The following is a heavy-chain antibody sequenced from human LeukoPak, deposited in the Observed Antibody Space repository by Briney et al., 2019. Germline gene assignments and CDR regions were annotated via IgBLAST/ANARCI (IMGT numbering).Heavy chain of an antibody. CDR3: ARDGFVSRFLDH. J-gene: IGHJ4*02. CDR2: IKQDGSEK. CDR1: GFTFSSYN. D-gene: IGHD3-3*01. Sequence: GGSLRLSCAASGFTFSSYNMNWVRQAPGKGLEWVANIKQDGSEKYYVDSMKGRFTISRDNAKNSLYLQMNSLRAEDTAVYYCARDGFVSRFLDHWGQGTLVTVSS. V-gene: IGHV3-7*01.